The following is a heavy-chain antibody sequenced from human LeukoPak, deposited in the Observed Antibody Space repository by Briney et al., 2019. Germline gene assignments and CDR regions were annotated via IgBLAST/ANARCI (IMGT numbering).Heavy chain of an antibody. D-gene: IGHD3-10*01. J-gene: IGHJ4*02. Sequence: SSETLSLTCTVSGGSTTSGNYFWGWVRQPPGKGLEWIGSIHSSGNTYYSPSLRGRVTISKDTSRNQFSLKLSSVTAADTAVYYCARDVGSGSYYNDYWGQGTLVTVSS. CDR2: IHSSGNT. CDR3: ARDVGSGSYYNDY. CDR1: GGSTTSGNYF. V-gene: IGHV4-39*07.